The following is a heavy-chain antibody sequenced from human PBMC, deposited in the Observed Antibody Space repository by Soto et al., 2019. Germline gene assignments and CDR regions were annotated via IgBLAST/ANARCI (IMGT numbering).Heavy chain of an antibody. Sequence: SLRLSCAASGFTFSSYWMSWVRQAPGKGLEWVANIKQDGSEKYYVDSVKGRFTISRDNAKNSLYLQMNSLRAEDTAVYYCAREGSSWYYYYYGMDVWGQGTTVTVSS. CDR2: IKQDGSEK. J-gene: IGHJ6*02. D-gene: IGHD6-13*01. CDR3: AREGSSWYYYYYGMDV. CDR1: GFTFSSYW. V-gene: IGHV3-7*04.